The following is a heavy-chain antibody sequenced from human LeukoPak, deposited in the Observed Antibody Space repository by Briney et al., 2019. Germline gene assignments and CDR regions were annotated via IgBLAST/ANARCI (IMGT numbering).Heavy chain of an antibody. CDR1: GGSINSSDYY. Sequence: SETLSLTCTVSGGSINSSDYYWGWIRQPAGKELEWLGTIYYSGSAYYNPSLKSRVTISLDTSKNQFSLKLTSVTAADTAAYYCATATVGWFYWGQGTLVTV. D-gene: IGHD4-23*01. CDR2: IYYSGSA. CDR3: ATATVGWFY. V-gene: IGHV4-39*01. J-gene: IGHJ4*02.